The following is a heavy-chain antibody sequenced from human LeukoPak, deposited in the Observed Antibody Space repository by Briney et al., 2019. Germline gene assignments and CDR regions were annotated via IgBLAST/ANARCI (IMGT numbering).Heavy chain of an antibody. V-gene: IGHV4-59*01. Sequence: PSETLSLTCTVSGYSITSYYWSWIRQPPGKGLEWIGYIFYSGNTDYNPSLKSRVTISVDTSRNQFSLKLDSVTAADTAVYYCARVFRRDGYFDYWGQGPLVTVSS. D-gene: IGHD5-24*01. J-gene: IGHJ4*02. CDR2: IFYSGNT. CDR3: ARVFRRDGYFDY. CDR1: GYSITSYY.